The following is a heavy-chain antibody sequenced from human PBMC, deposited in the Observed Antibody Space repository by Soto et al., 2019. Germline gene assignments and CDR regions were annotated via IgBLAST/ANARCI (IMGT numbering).Heavy chain of an antibody. J-gene: IGHJ4*02. D-gene: IGHD6-6*01. CDR1: GFSVSSNY. CDR2: FYAGGTT. CDR3: ARGLGRVAARPPFDY. V-gene: IGHV3-53*01. Sequence: SGGSLRLSCAASGFSVSSNYMSWVRQAPGKGLEWVSVFYAGGTTSYADSVKGRFTISRDNSKNTLYLQMNSLRAEDTAVYFCARGLGRVAARPPFDYWGQGTLVTVSS.